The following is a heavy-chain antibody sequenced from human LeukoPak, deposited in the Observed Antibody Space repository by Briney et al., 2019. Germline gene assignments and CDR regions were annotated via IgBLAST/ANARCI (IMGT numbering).Heavy chain of an antibody. CDR3: AKDSLMITFGGVISPTGGFDP. CDR2: IKQDGSEK. CDR1: GFTFSSYW. V-gene: IGHV3-7*01. Sequence: GGSLRLSCAASGFTFSSYWMSWVRQAPGKGLEWVANIKQDGSEKYYVDSVKGRFTISRDNAKNSLYLQMNSLRAEDTAVYYCAKDSLMITFGGVISPTGGFDPWGQGTLVTVSS. J-gene: IGHJ5*02. D-gene: IGHD3-16*02.